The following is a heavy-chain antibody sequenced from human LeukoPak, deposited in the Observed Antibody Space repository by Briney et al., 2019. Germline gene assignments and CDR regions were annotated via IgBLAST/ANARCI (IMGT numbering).Heavy chain of an antibody. J-gene: IGHJ4*02. D-gene: IGHD5-18*01. Sequence: PSETLSLTCTVSGGSISSYYWSWIRQPPGKGLEWIGYIYYSGSTNYNPSLKSRVTISVDTPKNQFSLKLSSVTAADTAVYYCARVDTAMVTDYWGQGTLVTVSS. CDR3: ARVDTAMVTDY. CDR2: IYYSGST. V-gene: IGHV4-59*01. CDR1: GGSISSYY.